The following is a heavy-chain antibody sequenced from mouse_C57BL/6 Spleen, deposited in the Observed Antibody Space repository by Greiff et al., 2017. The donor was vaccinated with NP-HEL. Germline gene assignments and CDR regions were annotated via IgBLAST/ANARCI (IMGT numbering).Heavy chain of an antibody. Sequence: EVQLQQSGPELVKPGASVKISCKASGYTFTDYYMNWVKQSHGKSLEWIGDINPNNGGTSYNQKFKGKATLTVDKSSSTAYMELRSLTSEDSAVYYCARGAYSNYVWYFDVWGTGTTVTVSS. J-gene: IGHJ1*03. CDR3: ARGAYSNYVWYFDV. V-gene: IGHV1-26*01. CDR1: GYTFTDYY. CDR2: INPNNGGT. D-gene: IGHD2-5*01.